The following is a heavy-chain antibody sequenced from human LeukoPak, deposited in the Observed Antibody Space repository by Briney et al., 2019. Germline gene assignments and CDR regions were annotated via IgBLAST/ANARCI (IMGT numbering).Heavy chain of an antibody. CDR2: INHSGST. J-gene: IGHJ5*02. V-gene: IGHV4-34*01. D-gene: IGHD6-19*01. CDR3: ARGYSSGWTRFDP. Sequence: SETLSLTCAVYGGSLSGYYWSWIRQPPGKGLEWIGEINHSGSTNYNPSLKSRVTISVDTSKNQFSLKLSSVTAADTAVYYCARGYSSGWTRFDPWGQGTLVTVSS. CDR1: GGSLSGYY.